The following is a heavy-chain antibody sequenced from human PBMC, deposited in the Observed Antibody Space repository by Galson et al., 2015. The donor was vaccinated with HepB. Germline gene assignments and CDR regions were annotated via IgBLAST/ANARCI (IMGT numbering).Heavy chain of an antibody. D-gene: IGHD5-24*01. V-gene: IGHV4-59*01. Sequence: TLSLTCTVSGGSISSYYWSWIRQPPGKGLEWIGYIYYSGSTNYNPSLKSRVTISVDTSKNQFSLKLSSVTAADTAVYYCARDGDGYNQDAFDIWGQGTMVTVSS. CDR3: ARDGDGYNQDAFDI. CDR2: IYYSGST. CDR1: GGSISSYY. J-gene: IGHJ3*02.